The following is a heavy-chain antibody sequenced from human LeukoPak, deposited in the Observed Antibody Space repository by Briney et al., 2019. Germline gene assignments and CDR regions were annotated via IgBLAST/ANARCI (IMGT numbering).Heavy chain of an antibody. V-gene: IGHV4-34*01. CDR3: ARVTRRYLSIAAHRAFDI. D-gene: IGHD6-6*01. CDR2: INHSGST. J-gene: IGHJ3*02. Sequence: SETLSLTCAVYGGSFSGYYWSWIRQPPGKGLEWIGEINHSGSTNYNPSLKSRVTISVDTSKNQFPLKLSSVTAADTAVYYCARVTRRYLSIAAHRAFDIWGQGTMVTVSS. CDR1: GGSFSGYY.